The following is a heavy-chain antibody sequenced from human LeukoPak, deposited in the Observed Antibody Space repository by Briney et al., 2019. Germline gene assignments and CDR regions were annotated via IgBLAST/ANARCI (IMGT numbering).Heavy chain of an antibody. CDR1: GYSFTSYW. Sequence: GESRKISCKGSGYSFTSYWIGWVRQMPGKGLEWMGIIYPGDSDTSYSPYSQSQVTSSADKPISTAYLQWSSLKASDTAMYYCARQILYCSGGSGSSFDYWGQGTLVSVSA. V-gene: IGHV5-51*01. J-gene: IGHJ4*02. CDR2: IYPGDSDT. CDR3: ARQILYCSGGSGSSFDY. D-gene: IGHD2-15*01.